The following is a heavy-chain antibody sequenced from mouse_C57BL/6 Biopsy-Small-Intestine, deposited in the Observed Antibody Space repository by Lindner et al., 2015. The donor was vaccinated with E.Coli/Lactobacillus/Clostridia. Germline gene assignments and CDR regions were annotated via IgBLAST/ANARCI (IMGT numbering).Heavy chain of an antibody. Sequence: VQLQESGPELVKPGASVKISCKASGYAFSSSWMNWVKQRPGKGLEWIGRIYPGDGDTNYNGKFKGKATLTADKSSNTAYMQLSSLTSEDSAVYFCAVYYDFAYWGQGTLVTVS. CDR3: AVYYDFAY. V-gene: IGHV1-82*01. CDR1: GYAFSSSW. CDR2: IYPGDGDT. J-gene: IGHJ3*01. D-gene: IGHD2-4*01.